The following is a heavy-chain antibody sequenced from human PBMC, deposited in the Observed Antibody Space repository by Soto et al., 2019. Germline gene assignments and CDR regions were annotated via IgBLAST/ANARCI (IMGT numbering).Heavy chain of an antibody. V-gene: IGHV1-8*01. CDR2: MNRNSGNT. J-gene: IGHJ4*02. D-gene: IGHD3-22*01. CDR3: AIRASYYDSSGYFDY. Sequence: ASVKVSCKASGYTFTSDDINWVRQATGQGLEWMGWMNRNSGNTGYAQKFQGRVTMTWNTSISTAYMELSSLRSEDTAVYYCAIRASYYDSSGYFDYWGQGTLVTVSS. CDR1: GYTFTSDD.